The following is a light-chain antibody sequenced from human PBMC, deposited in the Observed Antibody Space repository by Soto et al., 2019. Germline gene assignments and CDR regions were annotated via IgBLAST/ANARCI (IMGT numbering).Light chain of an antibody. CDR2: GVT. J-gene: IGLJ2*01. CDR3: TSYTSTGAPVV. Sequence: QSVLTQPASVSGSPGQSITISCTGTSSDVGGYNYVSWYQHHPGKAPELIIYGVTNRPSGASLRFSGSKSGNMASLTISGLQAEDEADYYCTSYTSTGAPVVFGGGTKLTVL. CDR1: SSDVGGYNY. V-gene: IGLV2-14*03.